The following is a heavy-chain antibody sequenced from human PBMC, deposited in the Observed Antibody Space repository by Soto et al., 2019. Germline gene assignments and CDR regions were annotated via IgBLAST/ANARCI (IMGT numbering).Heavy chain of an antibody. CDR1: GYSFTTYW. D-gene: IGHD1-26*01. J-gene: IGHJ6*02. CDR2: IDPGDSST. Sequence: PGESLKISCHGSGYSFTTYWISWVRQMPGKGLEWMGKIDPGDSSTNYSPSFRDHITISVDRSINTAHLQFSSLKAADTAVYYCARLEKWYYNYYGLDVWGQGTMVTVSS. CDR3: ARLEKWYYNYYGLDV. V-gene: IGHV5-10-1*01.